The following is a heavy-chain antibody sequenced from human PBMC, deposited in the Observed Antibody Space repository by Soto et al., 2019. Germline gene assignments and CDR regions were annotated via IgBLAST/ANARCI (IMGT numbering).Heavy chain of an antibody. CDR1: GFTFSSYG. D-gene: IGHD4-17*01. Sequence: PGGSLRLSCAASGFTFSSYGMHWVRQAPGKGLEWVSSISSSSSYIYYADSVKGRFTISRDNAKNSLYLQMNSLRAEDTAVYYCASTSTVTTFEYFQHWGQGTLVTVS. V-gene: IGHV3-21*01. CDR2: ISSSSSYI. CDR3: ASTSTVTTFEYFQH. J-gene: IGHJ1*01.